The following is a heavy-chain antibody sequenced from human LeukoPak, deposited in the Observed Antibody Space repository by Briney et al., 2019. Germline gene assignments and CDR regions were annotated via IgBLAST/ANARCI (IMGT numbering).Heavy chain of an antibody. CDR1: GYTFTSYH. CDR3: ASLYVGEGAAAAGTYNWYYMEV. Sequence: ASVKVSCKASGYTFTSYHITWVRHAPGQGLEWMGWINTYSGNTYSAQNFQGRVTMTTDTSTSTAYMELRSLRSDDTAMYYCASLYVGEGAAAAGTYNWYYMEVWGTGTMVTVSS. V-gene: IGHV1-18*01. CDR2: INTYSGNT. J-gene: IGHJ6*03. D-gene: IGHD6-13*01.